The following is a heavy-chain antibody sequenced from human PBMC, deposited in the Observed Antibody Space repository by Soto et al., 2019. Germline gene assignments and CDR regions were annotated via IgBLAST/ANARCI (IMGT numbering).Heavy chain of an antibody. Sequence: SETLSLTCDVYGGSSGGYYWSWIRQPPGKGLEWIGEVNPSGSTNFNPSLKTRVTISMDASENHLALKLSSVTAADTAVYYCARARTYDSRGYYPRAFDYWGQGTLVTVSS. CDR2: VNPSGST. J-gene: IGHJ4*02. CDR3: ARARTYDSRGYYPRAFDY. CDR1: GGSSGGYY. D-gene: IGHD3-22*01. V-gene: IGHV4-34*01.